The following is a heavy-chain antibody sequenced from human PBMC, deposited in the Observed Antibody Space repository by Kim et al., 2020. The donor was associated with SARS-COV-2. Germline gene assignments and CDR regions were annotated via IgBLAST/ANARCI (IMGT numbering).Heavy chain of an antibody. J-gene: IGHJ4*02. Sequence: NPSLKTRVTISVDTSKNQFSLKLSSVTAADTAVYYCARTYGDYAPDPFDYWGQGTLVTVSS. D-gene: IGHD4-17*01. CDR3: ARTYGDYAPDPFDY. V-gene: IGHV4-34*01.